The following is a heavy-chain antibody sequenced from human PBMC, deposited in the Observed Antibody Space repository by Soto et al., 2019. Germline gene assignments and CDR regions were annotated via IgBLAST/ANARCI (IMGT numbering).Heavy chain of an antibody. Sequence: QVQLVESGGGVVQPGSPLGLSFAASGFSFKNSASHWVRQAPGKGLGWVALISHNDEPKIFYEDPEQGRFTISRDNFKNTVYLQMNSLRDEDTAVYHCARGVRAETYYNAFDYWGQGTQVTVSS. CDR3: ARGVRAETYYNAFDY. J-gene: IGHJ4*01. D-gene: IGHD3-10*01. CDR2: ISHNDEPKI. V-gene: IGHV3-30-3*01. CDR1: GFSFKNSA.